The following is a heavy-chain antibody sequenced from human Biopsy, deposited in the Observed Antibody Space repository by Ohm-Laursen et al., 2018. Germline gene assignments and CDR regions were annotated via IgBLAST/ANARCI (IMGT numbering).Heavy chain of an antibody. Sequence: TLSLTCTVSGVSISSYFWSWIRQPLGQGLEWIGYGSYSGNTKYNPSLKLGVILSADTSKTQFSLKLSSVSAADTAMYYCAAYYYDSSGYFYAFHYWGQGTLVTVSS. CDR3: AAYYYDSSGYFYAFHY. CDR2: GSYSGNT. CDR1: GVSISSYF. D-gene: IGHD3-22*01. V-gene: IGHV4-59*08. J-gene: IGHJ4*02.